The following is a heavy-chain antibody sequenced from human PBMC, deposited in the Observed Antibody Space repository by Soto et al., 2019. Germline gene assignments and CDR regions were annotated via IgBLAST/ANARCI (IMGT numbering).Heavy chain of an antibody. CDR1: GGSISSGGYY. CDR2: IYYSGST. J-gene: IGHJ4*02. Sequence: QVQLQESGPGLVKPSQTLSLTCTVSGGSISSGGYYWSWIRQHPGKGLEWIGYIYYSGSTYYNPSLKSRVTISEDTSKNPFSLKLSSVTAADTAVYYCAREGISFSHADYWGQGTLVTVSS. D-gene: IGHD3-3*01. V-gene: IGHV4-31*03. CDR3: AREGISFSHADY.